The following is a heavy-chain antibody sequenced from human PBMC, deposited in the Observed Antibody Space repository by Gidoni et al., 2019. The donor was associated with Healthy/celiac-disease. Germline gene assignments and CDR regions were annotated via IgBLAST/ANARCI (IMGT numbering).Heavy chain of an antibody. D-gene: IGHD4-17*01. V-gene: IGHV3-15*01. CDR1: GFTFSTAW. J-gene: IGHJ1*01. CDR3: TTDYGDYAAYFQH. CDR2: IKSKTDGGTT. Sequence: EVQLVESGGCLVKPGGSLILSCSASGFTFSTAWMSWVRQAPGKGLEWVGRIKSKTDGGTTDYSAPVKGRFTILRDDSKNTLNLQMNSLKTEDTAVYYCTTDYGDYAAYFQHWGQGTLVTVSS.